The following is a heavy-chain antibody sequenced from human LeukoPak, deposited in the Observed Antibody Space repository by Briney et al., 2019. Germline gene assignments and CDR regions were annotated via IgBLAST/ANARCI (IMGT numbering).Heavy chain of an antibody. D-gene: IGHD5-18*01. V-gene: IGHV3-33*01. CDR1: GFTFSSYG. Sequence: GGSLRLSCAASGFTFSSYGMHWVRQAPGKGLEWVAVILSDGSKEFYTDSVKGRFTISRDNAKNSLYLQMNSLRAEDTAVYYGARDFPSYGYSWGQGTLVTVSS. J-gene: IGHJ4*02. CDR2: ILSDGSKE. CDR3: ARDFPSYGYS.